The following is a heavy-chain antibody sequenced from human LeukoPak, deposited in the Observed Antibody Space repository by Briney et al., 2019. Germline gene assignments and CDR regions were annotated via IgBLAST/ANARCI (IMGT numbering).Heavy chain of an antibody. V-gene: IGHV4-34*01. Sequence: SETLSLTCAVYGGSFSGYYWSWIRQPPGKGLEWIGEINHSGSTNYNPSPKSRVTISVDTSKNQFSLKLSSVTAADTAVYYCARGTGVIMNWFDPWGQGTLVTVSS. D-gene: IGHD3-10*01. J-gene: IGHJ5*02. CDR3: ARGTGVIMNWFDP. CDR1: GGSFSGYY. CDR2: INHSGST.